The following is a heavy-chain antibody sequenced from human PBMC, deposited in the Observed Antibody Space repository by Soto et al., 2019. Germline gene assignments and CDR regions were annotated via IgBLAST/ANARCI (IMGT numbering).Heavy chain of an antibody. D-gene: IGHD6-19*01. J-gene: IGHJ4*02. CDR3: ARAVAVPADFDY. CDR2: INAGNGNT. Sequence: QVQLVQSGAEEKKPGASVKVSCKASGYTFTSYAMHWVRQAPGQRLEWMGWINAGNGNTKYSQKFQGXAXXXRXXSASKAYLDLSSLRSEDTAVYSCARAVAVPADFDYWGQGTLVTVSS. V-gene: IGHV1-3*05. CDR1: GYTFTSYA.